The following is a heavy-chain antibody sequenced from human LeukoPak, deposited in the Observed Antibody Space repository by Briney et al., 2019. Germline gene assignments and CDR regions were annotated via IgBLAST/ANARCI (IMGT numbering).Heavy chain of an antibody. CDR2: IYYSGST. D-gene: IGHD2-2*01. V-gene: IGHV4-59*08. Sequence: PSETLSLTCTVSGGSISSYYWSWIRQPPGKGLEWIGYIYYSGSTNYNPSLKSRVTISVDTSKNQFSLKLSSVTAADTAVYYCARHDYAFPYEPFDYWGQGTLVTVSS. CDR1: GGSISSYY. CDR3: ARHDYAFPYEPFDY. J-gene: IGHJ4*02.